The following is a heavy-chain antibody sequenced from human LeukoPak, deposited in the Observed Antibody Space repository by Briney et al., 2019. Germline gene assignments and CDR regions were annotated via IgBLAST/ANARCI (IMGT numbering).Heavy chain of an antibody. V-gene: IGHV3-11*06. J-gene: IGHJ4*02. CDR2: ISSSSSYI. CDR3: ARASCGDSGYFDY. D-gene: IGHD4-17*01. Sequence: GGSLRLSCPASGFIFSDYYMSWIRQAPGKGLEWVSYISSSSSYINYADSVKGRFTISRDNAKNSLYLQMNSLRAEDTAVYYRARASCGDSGYFDYWGQGTLVTVSS. CDR1: GFIFSDYY.